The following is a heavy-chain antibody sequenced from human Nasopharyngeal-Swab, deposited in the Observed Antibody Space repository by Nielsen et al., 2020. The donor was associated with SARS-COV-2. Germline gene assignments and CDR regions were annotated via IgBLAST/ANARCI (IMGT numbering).Heavy chain of an antibody. J-gene: IGHJ6*03. V-gene: IGHV3-13*01. D-gene: IGHD5-12*01. CDR2: IGTAGDT. Sequence: GGSLRLSCEASGFTFSSYDMHWVRQATGKGLEWVSAIGTAGDTYYPGSVKGRFTISRENANNSLYLQMNSLRAGDTAVYYCARSRYSGYDFPYIDVWGKGTTVTVSS. CDR1: GFTFSSYD. CDR3: ARSRYSGYDFPYIDV.